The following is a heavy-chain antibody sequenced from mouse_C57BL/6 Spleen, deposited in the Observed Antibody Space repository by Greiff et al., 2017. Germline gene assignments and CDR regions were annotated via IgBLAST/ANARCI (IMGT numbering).Heavy chain of an antibody. CDR3: ARAHYYGSHFDY. CDR2: IYPGDGDT. V-gene: IGHV1-80*01. Sequence: QVQLQQSGAELVKPGASVKISCKASGYAFSSYWMNWVKQRPGKGLEWIGQIYPGDGDTNYNGKFKGKATLTADKSSSTAYMQLSSLTSEDSAVYFCARAHYYGSHFDYWGQGTTLTVSS. CDR1: GYAFSSYW. D-gene: IGHD1-1*01. J-gene: IGHJ2*01.